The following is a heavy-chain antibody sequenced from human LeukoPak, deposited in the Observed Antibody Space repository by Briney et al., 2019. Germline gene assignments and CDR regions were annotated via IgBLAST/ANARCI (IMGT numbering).Heavy chain of an antibody. CDR3: AINWNNDY. V-gene: IGHV3-30*04. J-gene: IGHJ4*02. D-gene: IGHD1/OR15-1a*01. CDR2: ISSDGVEK. CDR1: GFTFSHYG. Sequence: QPGRSLRLSCEASGFTFSHYGIHWVRQTPGKGLEWVAAISSDGVEKHYADSVKGRFTISRDNSKSTLYLQMNSLRAEDTAVYYCAINWNNDYWGQGTLVTVSS.